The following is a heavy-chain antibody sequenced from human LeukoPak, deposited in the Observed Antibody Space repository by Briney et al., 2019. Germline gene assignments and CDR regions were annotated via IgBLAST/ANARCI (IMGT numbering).Heavy chain of an antibody. J-gene: IGHJ4*02. CDR1: GFTFDDYA. CDR2: ISWNSGSI. Sequence: GGSLRLSCAASGFTFDDYAMHWGRQAPGKGLEWVSGISWNSGSIGYADSVKGRFTISRDNAKNSLYLQMNSLRAEDTALYYCAKAYYGDYVPLLDYWGQGTLVTVSS. D-gene: IGHD4-17*01. CDR3: AKAYYGDYVPLLDY. V-gene: IGHV3-9*01.